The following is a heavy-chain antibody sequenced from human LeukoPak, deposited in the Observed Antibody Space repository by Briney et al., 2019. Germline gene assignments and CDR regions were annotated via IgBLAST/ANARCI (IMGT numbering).Heavy chain of an antibody. J-gene: IGHJ4*02. CDR1: GGSISSSSYY. V-gene: IGHV4-39*01. CDR3: ARLGDYYGSGGSIDY. D-gene: IGHD3-10*01. CDR2: IYYSGST. Sequence: SETLSLTCTVSGGSISSSSYYWGWIRQPPGKGLEWIGSIYYSGSTYYNPSLKSRVTISVDTSKNQFSLRLSSMTAADTAVYYCARLGDYYGSGGSIDYWGQGTLVTVSS.